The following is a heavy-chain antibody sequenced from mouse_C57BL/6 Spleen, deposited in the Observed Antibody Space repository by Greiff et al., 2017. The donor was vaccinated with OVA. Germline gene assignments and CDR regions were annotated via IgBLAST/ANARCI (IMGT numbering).Heavy chain of an antibody. J-gene: IGHJ3*01. Sequence: VQLKQSGAELVRPGASVKLSCTASGFNIKDDYMHWVKQRPEQGLEWIGWIDPENGDTEYASKFQGKATITADTSSNTAYLQLSSLTSEDTAVYYCTPNYYGAWFAYWGQGTLVTVSA. CDR1: GFNIKDDY. CDR3: TPNYYGAWFAY. CDR2: IDPENGDT. V-gene: IGHV14-4*01. D-gene: IGHD1-1*01.